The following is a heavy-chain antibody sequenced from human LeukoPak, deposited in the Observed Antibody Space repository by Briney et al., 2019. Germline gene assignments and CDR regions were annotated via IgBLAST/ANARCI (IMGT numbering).Heavy chain of an antibody. V-gene: IGHV1-2*02. CDR1: GGTFSSYA. CDR3: ARMLAVADHYYYYYMDV. D-gene: IGHD6-19*01. CDR2: INPNSGGT. Sequence: GASVKVSCKASGGTFSSYAISWVRQAPGQGLEWMGWINPNSGGTNYAQKFQGRVTMTRDTSISTAYMELSRLRSDDTAVYYCARMLAVADHYYYYYMDVWGKGTTVTVSS. J-gene: IGHJ6*03.